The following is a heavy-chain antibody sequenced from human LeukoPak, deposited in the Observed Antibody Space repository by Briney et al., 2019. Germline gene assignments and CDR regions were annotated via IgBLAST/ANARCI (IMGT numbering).Heavy chain of an antibody. CDR3: ANDLWGSYRYTPDY. D-gene: IGHD3-16*02. CDR2: INHSGST. CDR1: GGSFSGYY. Sequence: KPSETLSLTCAVYGGSFSGYYWSWIRQPPGKGLEWIGEINHSGSTNYNPSLKSRVTISVDTSKNQFSLKPSSVTAADTAVYYCANDLWGSYRYTPDYWGQGTLVTVSS. V-gene: IGHV4-34*01. J-gene: IGHJ4*02.